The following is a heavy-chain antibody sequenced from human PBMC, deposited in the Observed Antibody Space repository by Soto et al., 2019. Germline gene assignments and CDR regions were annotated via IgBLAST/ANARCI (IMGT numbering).Heavy chain of an antibody. V-gene: IGHV3-33*01. CDR3: ARDSDPTYCSGGSCLDY. Sequence: GGSLRLSCAASGFTFSSYGMHWVRQAPGKGLEWVAVIWYDGSNKYYADSVKGRFTTSRDNSKNTLYLQMNSLRAEDTAVYYCARDSDPTYCSGGSCLDYWGQGTLVTVSS. CDR2: IWYDGSNK. D-gene: IGHD2-15*01. CDR1: GFTFSSYG. J-gene: IGHJ4*02.